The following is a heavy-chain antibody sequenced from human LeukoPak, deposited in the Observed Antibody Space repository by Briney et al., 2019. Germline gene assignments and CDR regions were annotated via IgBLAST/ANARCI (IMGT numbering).Heavy chain of an antibody. J-gene: IGHJ4*02. V-gene: IGHV1-24*01. CDR2: FDPEDGET. CDR1: GYTLTELS. Sequence: GSVKVSCKVSGYTLTELSMHWVRQAPGKGLEWMGGFDPEDGETIYAQKFQGRVTMTEDTSTDTAYMELSSLRSEDTAVYYCATELRHSSGLHPYWGQGTLITVSS. CDR3: ATELRHSSGLHPY. D-gene: IGHD3-22*01.